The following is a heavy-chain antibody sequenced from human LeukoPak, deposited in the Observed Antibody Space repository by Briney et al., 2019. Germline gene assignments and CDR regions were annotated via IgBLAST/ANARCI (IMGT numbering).Heavy chain of an antibody. Sequence: PGGSLRLSCAASGFTFSSYAMHWVRQAPGKGLEWVAVISYDGSNKYYADSVKGRFTISRDNSKNTLSLQMSGLRPEDTAVYYCAREMVTTETFDYWGQGTLVTVSS. J-gene: IGHJ4*02. CDR1: GFTFSSYA. CDR3: AREMVTTETFDY. V-gene: IGHV3-30-3*01. CDR2: ISYDGSNK. D-gene: IGHD5-24*01.